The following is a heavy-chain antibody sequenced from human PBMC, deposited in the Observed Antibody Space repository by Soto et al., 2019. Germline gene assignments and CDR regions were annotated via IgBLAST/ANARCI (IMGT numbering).Heavy chain of an antibody. CDR3: ARCYCSVGSCFPCWHLDL. Sequence: QVQVVQSGAEVKKPGASVKVACKASGYTFSTFGMSWVRQAPGQGLEWMGWISVEKGDTNSAQKFQDRVTMTTDTSTGTAYMELRSLTSDDTAVYYCARCYCSVGSCFPCWHLDLWGRGTLVNVPS. CDR1: GYTFSTFG. CDR2: ISVEKGDT. J-gene: IGHJ2*01. D-gene: IGHD2-15*01. V-gene: IGHV1-18*01.